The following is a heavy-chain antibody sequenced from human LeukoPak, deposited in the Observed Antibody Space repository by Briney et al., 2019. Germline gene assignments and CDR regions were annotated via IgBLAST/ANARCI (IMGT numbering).Heavy chain of an antibody. Sequence: PGGSLRLSSAASGFTFSNYWMSWVRQAPGKGLEWVSAISGSGGSTYYADSVKGRFTISRDNSKNTLYLQMNSLRAEDTAVYYCAKSSGWFGELIVYYYGMDVWGQGTTVTVSS. D-gene: IGHD3-10*01. CDR2: ISGSGGST. CDR1: GFTFSNYW. CDR3: AKSSGWFGELIVYYYGMDV. V-gene: IGHV3-23*01. J-gene: IGHJ6*02.